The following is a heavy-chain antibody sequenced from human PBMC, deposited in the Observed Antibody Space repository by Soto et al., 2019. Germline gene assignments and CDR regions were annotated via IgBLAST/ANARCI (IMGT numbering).Heavy chain of an antibody. V-gene: IGHV3-23*01. CDR2: ISGSGGST. CDR1: GFTFSSYA. J-gene: IGHJ4*02. D-gene: IGHD3-9*01. CDR3: AKDPELRYFDWLLYAYFDY. Sequence: EVQLLESGGGLVQPGGSLRLSCAASGFTFSSYAMGWVRQAPGKGLEWVSAISGSGGSTYYADSVKGRFTISRDNSKNTLYLQMNSLRAEDTAVYYCAKDPELRYFDWLLYAYFDYWGQGTLVTVSS.